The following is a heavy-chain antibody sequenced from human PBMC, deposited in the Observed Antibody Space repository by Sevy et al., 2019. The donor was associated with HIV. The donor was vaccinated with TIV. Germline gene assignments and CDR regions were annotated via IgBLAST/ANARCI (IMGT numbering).Heavy chain of an antibody. CDR2: ISSSSNYI. V-gene: IGHV3-21*01. CDR3: ASVVAYCSGGSCFPGYYYGIDV. J-gene: IGHJ6*02. CDR1: GFTFSNYN. D-gene: IGHD2-15*01. Sequence: GGSLRLSCAASGFTFSNYNMNWVRQAPGKGLEWVSSISSSSNYISYADSMKGRFTISRDNAKNSLSLQMNSLRAEDTAVYYCASVVAYCSGGSCFPGYYYGIDVWGQGTTVTVSS.